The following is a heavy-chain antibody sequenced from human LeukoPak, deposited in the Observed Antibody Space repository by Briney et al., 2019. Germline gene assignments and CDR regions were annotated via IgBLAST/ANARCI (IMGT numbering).Heavy chain of an antibody. V-gene: IGHV1-18*01. CDR3: ASGGMVRGVNSEFDY. D-gene: IGHD3-10*01. CDR2: ISAYNGNT. J-gene: IGHJ4*02. Sequence: ASVKVSCKASGYTFTSYGISWVRQAPGQGLEWMGWISAYNGNTNYAQKLQGRVTMTTDTSTSTAYMELRSLRSDDTAVYYCASGGMVRGVNSEFDYWGQGTLVTVSS. CDR1: GYTFTSYG.